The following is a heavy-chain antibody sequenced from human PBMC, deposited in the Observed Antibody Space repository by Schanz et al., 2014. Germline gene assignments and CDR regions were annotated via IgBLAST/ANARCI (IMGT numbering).Heavy chain of an antibody. D-gene: IGHD3-10*01. CDR2: ISRDGTTS. Sequence: QVQLVESGGGLVKPGGSLRLSCAASGFIFNDYYMNWIRQAPGKGLEWLSYISRDGTTSYYADSVKGRFTISRDNAKNSLYLEMTSLRGEDTAVYYCAREDMVRGIRAFDIWGQGTMVTVSS. CDR1: GFIFNDYY. V-gene: IGHV3-11*01. J-gene: IGHJ3*02. CDR3: AREDMVRGIRAFDI.